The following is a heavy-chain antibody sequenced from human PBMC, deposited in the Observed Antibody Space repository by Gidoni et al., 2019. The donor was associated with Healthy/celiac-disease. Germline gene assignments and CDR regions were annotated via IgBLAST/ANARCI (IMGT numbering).Heavy chain of an antibody. V-gene: IGHV3-23*01. D-gene: IGHD6-19*01. CDR3: AKDLAVAGSHPSFYYYGMDV. J-gene: IGHJ6*02. Sequence: EVQLLEPGGGLVQPGGSLSLSCAAPGFPLSSYAMSWVRQAPGKGLEWVSAISGSGGSTYYADSVKGRFTISRDNSKNTLYLQMNSLRAEDTAVYYCAKDLAVAGSHPSFYYYGMDVWGQGTTVTVSS. CDR1: GFPLSSYA. CDR2: ISGSGGST.